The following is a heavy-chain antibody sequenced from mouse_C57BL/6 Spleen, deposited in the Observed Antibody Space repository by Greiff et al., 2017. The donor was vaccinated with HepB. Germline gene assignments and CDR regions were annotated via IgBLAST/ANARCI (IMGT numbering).Heavy chain of an antibody. V-gene: IGHV7-1*01. Sequence: EVMLVESGGGLVQSGRSLRLSCATSGFTFSDFYMEWVRQAPGKGLEWIAASRNKANDYTTEYSASVKGRFIVSRDTSQSILYLQMNALRAEDTAMYYCARDAHDGYYRNWYFDVWGTGTTVTVSS. CDR2: SRNKANDYTT. CDR3: ARDAHDGYYRNWYFDV. D-gene: IGHD2-3*01. J-gene: IGHJ1*03. CDR1: GFTFSDFY.